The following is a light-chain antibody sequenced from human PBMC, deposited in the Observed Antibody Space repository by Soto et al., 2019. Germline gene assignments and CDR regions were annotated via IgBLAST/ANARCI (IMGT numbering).Light chain of an antibody. J-gene: IGLJ3*02. CDR3: QSYDSSNHGV. CDR1: SGSIASNY. CDR2: EDN. V-gene: IGLV6-57*02. Sequence: NFMLTQPHSVSESPGKTVTISCTGSSGSIASNYVQWYQQRPGSAPTTVIYEDNQRPSGVPDRFSGSIDSSSNSASLTISGLKTEDEADYNCQSYDSSNHGVFGGGTKLTVL.